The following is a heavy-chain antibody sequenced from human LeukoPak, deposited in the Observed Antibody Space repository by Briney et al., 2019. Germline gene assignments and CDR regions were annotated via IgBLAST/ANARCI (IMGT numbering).Heavy chain of an antibody. V-gene: IGHV1-8*01. Sequence: SSVTVSLTGSGYTFTIYDINRVRRPPGQGLERMGWMNLNSGNRDISYKFQGRVTLTINTSISKDYMYLNSLRSEDTAVYYCARGLKKRGVYYYYMDVWGKGTTVTVSS. CDR2: MNLNSGNR. CDR1: GYTFTIYD. D-gene: IGHD3-10*01. J-gene: IGHJ6*03. CDR3: ARGLKKRGVYYYYMDV.